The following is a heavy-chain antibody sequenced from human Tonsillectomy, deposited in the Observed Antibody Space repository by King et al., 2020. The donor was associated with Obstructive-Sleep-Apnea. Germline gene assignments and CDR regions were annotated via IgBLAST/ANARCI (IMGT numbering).Heavy chain of an antibody. CDR3: ATTGAYCCGDCIQHFDH. J-gene: IGHJ4*02. D-gene: IGHD2-21*02. CDR1: GITFSSYV. V-gene: IGHV3-23*04. Sequence: VQLVESGGGLVQPGGSLRLSCAASGITFSSYVMSWVRQAPGKGLEWVSTISGSGKRTFYADAVKGRLTISRDNSNNTLYRQMKSLRAEDTAVYDGATTGAYCCGDCIQHFDHWGQGTLVTVSS. CDR2: ISGSGKRT.